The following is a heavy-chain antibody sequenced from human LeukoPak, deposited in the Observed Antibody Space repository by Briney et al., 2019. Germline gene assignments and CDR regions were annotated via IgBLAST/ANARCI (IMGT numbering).Heavy chain of an antibody. Sequence: GGSLRLSCAASGFTFSSYGMHWVRQAPGKGLEWVAFIRYDGRNKYYADSVKGRFTISRDNSKNTLYLQMNSLRAEDTAVYYCAKSTLNMVRGLIDYWGQGTLVTVSS. D-gene: IGHD3-10*01. CDR2: IRYDGRNK. CDR3: AKSTLNMVRGLIDY. V-gene: IGHV3-30*02. CDR1: GFTFSSYG. J-gene: IGHJ4*02.